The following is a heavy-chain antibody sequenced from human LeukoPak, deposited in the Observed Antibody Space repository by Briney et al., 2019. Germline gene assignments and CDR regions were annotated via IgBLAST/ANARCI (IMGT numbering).Heavy chain of an antibody. V-gene: IGHV1-69*05. CDR3: ARAGQLVYSWFDP. CDR1: GGTFSSYA. J-gene: IGHJ5*02. CDR2: IIPIFGTA. Sequence: SVKVSCKASGGTFSSYAISWVRQAPGQGLEWMGGIIPIFGTANYAQKFQGRVTITTDESTSTAYMELSSLRPEDTAVYYCARAGQLVYSWFDPWGQGTLVTVSS. D-gene: IGHD6-6*01.